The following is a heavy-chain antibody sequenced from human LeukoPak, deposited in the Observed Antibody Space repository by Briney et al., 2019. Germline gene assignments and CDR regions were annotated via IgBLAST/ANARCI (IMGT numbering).Heavy chain of an antibody. V-gene: IGHV3-23*01. CDR1: GGSISSSN. Sequence: GTLSLTCAVSGGSISSSNRWSWVRQPPGKGLEWVSAISGSGGSTYYADSVKGRFTISRDNSKNTLYLQMNSLRAEDTAVYYCAKGRLRSWGQGTLVTVSS. CDR3: AKGRLRS. D-gene: IGHD4-17*01. CDR2: ISGSGGST. J-gene: IGHJ4*02.